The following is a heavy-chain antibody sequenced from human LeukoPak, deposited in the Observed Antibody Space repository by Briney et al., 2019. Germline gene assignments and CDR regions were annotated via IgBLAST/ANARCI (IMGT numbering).Heavy chain of an antibody. CDR3: ATAASCSSTSCYTGGYYYYGMDV. CDR2: INPNSGGT. D-gene: IGHD2-2*02. Sequence: ASVKVSCKASGYTFTGYYMHWVRQAPGQGLEWMGWINPNSGGTNYAQKFQGRVTMTEDTSTDTAYMELSSLRSEDTAVYHCATAASCSSTSCYTGGYYYYGMDVWGQGTTVTVSS. J-gene: IGHJ6*02. V-gene: IGHV1-2*02. CDR1: GYTFTGYY.